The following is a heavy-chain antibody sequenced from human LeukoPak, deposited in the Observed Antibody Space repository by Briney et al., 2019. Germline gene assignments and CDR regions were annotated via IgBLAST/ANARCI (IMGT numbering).Heavy chain of an antibody. CDR1: GFTFSSYW. CDR3: ARGVRSSSEWFDP. J-gene: IGHJ5*02. D-gene: IGHD6-6*01. V-gene: IGHV4-34*01. Sequence: GSLRLSCAASGFTFSSYWMSWVRQAPGKGLEWIGEINHSGSTNYNPSLKSRATISVDTSKNQISLKLSSVTAADTAVYYCARGVRSSSEWFDPWGQGTLVTVSS. CDR2: INHSGST.